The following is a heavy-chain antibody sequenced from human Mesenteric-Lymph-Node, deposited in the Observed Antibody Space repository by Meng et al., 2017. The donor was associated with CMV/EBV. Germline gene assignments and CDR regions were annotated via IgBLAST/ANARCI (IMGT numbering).Heavy chain of an antibody. D-gene: IGHD6-6*01. CDR1: GYTFTSYG. CDR2: ISAYNGNT. CDR3: ATATIAVRPYYYYFAMDV. V-gene: IGHV1-18*01. Sequence: ASVKVSCKASGYTFTSYGISWVRQAPGQGLEWMGWISAYNGNTNYAQNLQGRVTMATDTSTSTAYMEVRSLRSDDTAMYYCATATIAVRPYYYYFAMDVWGQGTSVTVSS. J-gene: IGHJ6*02.